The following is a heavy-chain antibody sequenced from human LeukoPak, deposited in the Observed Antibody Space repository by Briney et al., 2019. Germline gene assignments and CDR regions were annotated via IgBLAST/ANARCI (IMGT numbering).Heavy chain of an antibody. CDR2: TYYRSKWYN. Sequence: SQTLSLTCAISGDGVSSNSAAWNWIRQSPSRGLEWLGRTYYRSKWYNDYAVSVKSRITINPDTSKNQFSLQLNSVTPEDTAVYYCARAGSTFARAGSTFDYWGQGTLVTVSS. CDR1: GDGVSSNSAA. D-gene: IGHD5-24*01. V-gene: IGHV6-1*01. CDR3: ARAGSTFARAGSTFDY. J-gene: IGHJ4*02.